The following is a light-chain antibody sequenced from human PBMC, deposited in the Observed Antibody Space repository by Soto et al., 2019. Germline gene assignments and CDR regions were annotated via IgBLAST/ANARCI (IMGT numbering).Light chain of an antibody. V-gene: IGKV3-15*01. CDR2: GAS. CDR3: QQYNDWRYT. J-gene: IGKJ2*01. Sequence: EIVMTQSPATLSVSPGERATLSCRASQRISSGLAWYQLKPGQAPRLLIYGASTRATGIPARFSGSGSGTEFTLTISSLQSEDFAVYYCQQYNDWRYTFGQGTKLEIK. CDR1: QRISSG.